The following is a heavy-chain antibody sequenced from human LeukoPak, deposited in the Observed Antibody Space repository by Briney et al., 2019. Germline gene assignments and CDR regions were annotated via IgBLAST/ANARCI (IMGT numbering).Heavy chain of an antibody. CDR1: GFTFSGSA. CDR2: IRSKANSYAT. D-gene: IGHD3-10*01. Sequence: GGSLKLSCAASGFTFSGSAMHWVRQASGKGLEWVGRIRSKANSYATAYAASVKGRFTISRDDSKNTAYLQMNSLKTEDTAVYYCAKGGGELGSGSLDYWGQGTLVTVSS. V-gene: IGHV3-73*01. CDR3: AKGGGELGSGSLDY. J-gene: IGHJ4*02.